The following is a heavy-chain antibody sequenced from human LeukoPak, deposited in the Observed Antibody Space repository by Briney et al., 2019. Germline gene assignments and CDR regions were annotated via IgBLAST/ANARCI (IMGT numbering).Heavy chain of an antibody. J-gene: IGHJ6*03. V-gene: IGHV3-20*04. Sequence: GGSLRLSCAASGFTFDDYGMYWVRQAPGKGLEWVSGINWNGDSTGYADSVKGRFTISRDNAKNSLYLQMNSLRAEDTALYYCARDGYCSGGSCFLYYYYYMDVWGKGTTVTVSS. CDR1: GFTFDDYG. D-gene: IGHD2-15*01. CDR2: INWNGDST. CDR3: ARDGYCSGGSCFLYYYYYMDV.